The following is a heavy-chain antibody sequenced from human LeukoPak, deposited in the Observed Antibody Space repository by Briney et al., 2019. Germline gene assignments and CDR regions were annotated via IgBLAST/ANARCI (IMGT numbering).Heavy chain of an antibody. D-gene: IGHD3-10*01. CDR3: AKDYYYGSGSPTAFDP. CDR1: GFTFDDYA. V-gene: IGHV3-9*01. CDR2: ISWNSGSI. J-gene: IGHJ5*02. Sequence: QSGGSLRLSCAASGFTFDDYAMHWVRQAPGKGLEWVSGISWNSGSIGYADSVKGRFTISRDNAKNSLYLQMNSLRAEDTALYYCAKDYYYGSGSPTAFDPWGQGTLVTVSS.